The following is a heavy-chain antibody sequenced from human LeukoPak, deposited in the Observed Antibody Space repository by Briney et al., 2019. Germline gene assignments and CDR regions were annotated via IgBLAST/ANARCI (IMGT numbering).Heavy chain of an antibody. CDR2: VNPNTVAT. CDR1: VYTFTAYN. D-gene: IGHD4-23*01. CDR3: SRADEFGNNHIDS. Sequence: TSVKVSFKASVYTFTAYNIHWRRQGPGQGLERMCCVNPNTVATIYAQKFHGSVTMTRDTSTNTAYIYGRSPVSDDTGVDYLSRADEFGNNHIDSWGQGTLVTVSS. J-gene: IGHJ4*02. V-gene: IGHV1-2*02.